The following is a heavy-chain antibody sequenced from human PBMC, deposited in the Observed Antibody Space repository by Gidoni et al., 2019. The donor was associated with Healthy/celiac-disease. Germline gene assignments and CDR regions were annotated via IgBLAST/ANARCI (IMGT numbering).Heavy chain of an antibody. CDR1: GGSISSSSYY. D-gene: IGHD3-22*01. J-gene: IGHJ4*02. Sequence: QLQLQESGPGLVKPSETLSLPCTVSGGSISSSSYYWGWIRQPPGKGPEWIGSIDYSGSTYYTPSLKSRVTISVDTSKNQFSLKLSSVTAADTAVYYCARQYDSSGYYFYYFDYWGQGTLVTVSS. V-gene: IGHV4-39*01. CDR3: ARQYDSSGYYFYYFDY. CDR2: IDYSGST.